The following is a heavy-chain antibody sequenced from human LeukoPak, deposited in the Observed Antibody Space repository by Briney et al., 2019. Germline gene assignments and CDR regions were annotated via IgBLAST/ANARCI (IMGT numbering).Heavy chain of an antibody. J-gene: IGHJ4*02. Sequence: GGSLRLSCAASGFSFSSYSMSWVRQAPGKGLQWVSSISRSSTYIYYADSVKGRFTISRDNSKNTLYLQMNSLRAEDTAVYYCAMPPVDSSGYWDYWGQGTLVTVSS. CDR2: ISRSSTYI. V-gene: IGHV3-21*04. D-gene: IGHD3-22*01. CDR3: AMPPVDSSGYWDY. CDR1: GFSFSSYS.